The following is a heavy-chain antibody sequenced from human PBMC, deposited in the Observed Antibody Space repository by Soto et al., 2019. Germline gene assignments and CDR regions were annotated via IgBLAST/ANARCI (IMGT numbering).Heavy chain of an antibody. J-gene: IGHJ6*02. CDR2: IVVGSGNT. D-gene: IGHD1-26*01. CDR3: AADGVGATVYYGMDV. Sequence: VKVSCKASGFTFTSSAMQWVRQARGQRLEWIGWIVVGSGNTNYAQKFQERVTITRGMSTSTAYMELSSLRSEDTAVYYCAADGVGATVYYGMDVWGQGTAVTVSS. CDR1: GFTFTSSA. V-gene: IGHV1-58*02.